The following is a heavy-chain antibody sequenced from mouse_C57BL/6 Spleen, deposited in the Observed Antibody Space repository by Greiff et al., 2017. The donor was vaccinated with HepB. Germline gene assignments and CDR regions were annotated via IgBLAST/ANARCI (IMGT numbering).Heavy chain of an antibody. J-gene: IGHJ3*01. V-gene: IGHV1-85*01. CDR3: ARGARQLRPGFAY. CDR2: IYPRDGST. CDR1: GYTFTSYD. Sequence: LVESGPELVKPGASVKLSCKASGYTFTSYDINWVKQRPGQGLEWIGWIYPRDGSTKYNEKFKGKATLTVDTSSSTAYMELHSLTSEDSAVYFCARGARQLRPGFAYWGQGTLVTVSA. D-gene: IGHD3-2*02.